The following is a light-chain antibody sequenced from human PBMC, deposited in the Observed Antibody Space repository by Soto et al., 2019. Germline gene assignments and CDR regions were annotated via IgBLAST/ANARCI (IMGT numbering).Light chain of an antibody. J-gene: IGKJ1*01. V-gene: IGKV3-20*01. CDR1: QSVSRSY. CDR3: QQYGSSPSP. CDR2: GAS. Sequence: ESVVTQAPGTLSLSPGERATLSCRASQSVSRSYLAWYQQKPGQAPRPLIYGASSRATGIPGRFSGSGSGTDFTLTISRLEPEDFAVYYCQQYGSSPSPLGPGPKVAI.